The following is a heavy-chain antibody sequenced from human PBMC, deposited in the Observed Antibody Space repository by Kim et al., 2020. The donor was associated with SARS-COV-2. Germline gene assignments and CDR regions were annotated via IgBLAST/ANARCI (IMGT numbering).Heavy chain of an antibody. CDR3: AIGPRYSGSDSYGMDV. J-gene: IGHJ6*02. Sequence: ASVKVSCKASGYTFTSYGISWVRQAPGQGLEWMGWISAYNGNTNYAQKLQGKVTMTTDTSTRTAYMELRSLRPEDTAVYSCAIGPRYSGSDSYGMDVWGQGTTVTXSS. V-gene: IGHV1-18*04. D-gene: IGHD5-12*01. CDR2: ISAYNGNT. CDR1: GYTFTSYG.